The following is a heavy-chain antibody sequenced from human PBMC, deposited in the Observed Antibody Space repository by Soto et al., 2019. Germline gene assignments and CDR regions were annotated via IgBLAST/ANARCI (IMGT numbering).Heavy chain of an antibody. V-gene: IGHV4-34*01. D-gene: IGHD3-10*01. CDR1: GGSFSGSY. Sequence: PSATLSLTCAVYGGSFSGSYWSWIRQPPGKGLEWIGEINHSGSTNYNPSLKSRVTISVDTSKNQFSLKLSSVTAADTAVYYCARTMVRGVIIAPRGYYYYGMDVWGQGTTVT. CDR3: ARTMVRGVIIAPRGYYYYGMDV. CDR2: INHSGST. J-gene: IGHJ6*02.